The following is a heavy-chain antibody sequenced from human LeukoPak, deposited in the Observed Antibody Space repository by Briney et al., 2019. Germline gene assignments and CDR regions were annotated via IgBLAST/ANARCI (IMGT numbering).Heavy chain of an antibody. Sequence: GASVKVSCKASGYTFTGYYMHWVRQAPGQGLGWMGWINPNSGGTNYAQKFQGRVTTTRDTSISTAYMELSRLRSDDTAGYYCARLLLRFLDYWGQGTLVTVSS. CDR1: GYTFTGYY. CDR3: ARLLLRFLDY. J-gene: IGHJ4*02. V-gene: IGHV1-2*02. D-gene: IGHD3-3*01. CDR2: INPNSGGT.